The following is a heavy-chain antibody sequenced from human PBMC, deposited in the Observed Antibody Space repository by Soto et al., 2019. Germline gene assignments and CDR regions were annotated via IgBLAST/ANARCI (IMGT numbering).Heavy chain of an antibody. CDR3: AKDGAGGGNFDY. CDR2: ISGSGGST. V-gene: IGHV3-23*01. CDR1: GFTFSSYA. D-gene: IGHD3-16*01. J-gene: IGHJ4*02. Sequence: EVQLLESGGGLVQPGGSLRLSCAASGFTFSSYAMSWVRQAPGKGLEWASAISGSGGSTYYADSVKGRFTISRDNSKNTLYLQMNSLRAEDTAVYYCAKDGAGGGNFDYWGQGTLVTVSS.